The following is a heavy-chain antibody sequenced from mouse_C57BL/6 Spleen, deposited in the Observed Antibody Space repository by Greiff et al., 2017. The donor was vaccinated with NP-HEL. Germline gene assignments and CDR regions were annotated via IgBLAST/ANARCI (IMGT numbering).Heavy chain of an antibody. CDR1: GYTFTDYN. D-gene: IGHD2-5*01. CDR2: INPNNGGT. J-gene: IGHJ3*01. CDR3: ARKANYSNYGFAY. Sequence: EVQLQQSGPELVKPGASVKMSCKASGYTFTDYNMHWVKQSHGKSLEWIGYINPNNGGTSSNQTFKGKATLTVNKSYSTAYMELRSLTSEDSAVYYSARKANYSNYGFAYWGQGTLVTVSA. V-gene: IGHV1-22*01.